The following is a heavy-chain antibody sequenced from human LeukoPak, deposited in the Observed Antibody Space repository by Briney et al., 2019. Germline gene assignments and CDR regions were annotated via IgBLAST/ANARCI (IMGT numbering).Heavy chain of an antibody. CDR1: GFTFSSYA. Sequence: GGSLRLSCAASGFTFSSYAMHWVRQAPGKGLEWVAVISYDGSNKYYADSVKGRFTISRDNSKNTLYLQMNSLRAEDTAVYYCARDASITMVRGPSGYWGQGTLVTVSS. CDR2: ISYDGSNK. J-gene: IGHJ4*02. CDR3: ARDASITMVRGPSGY. V-gene: IGHV3-30-3*01. D-gene: IGHD3-10*01.